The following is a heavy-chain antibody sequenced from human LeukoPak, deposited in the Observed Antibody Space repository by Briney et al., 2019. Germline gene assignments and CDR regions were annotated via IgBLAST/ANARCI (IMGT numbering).Heavy chain of an antibody. D-gene: IGHD6-13*01. CDR3: AREVPYSSSWYITHYYYYMDV. CDR2: ISSSSSYI. CDR1: GFTFSSYS. J-gene: IGHJ6*03. Sequence: PGGSLRLSCAASGFTFSSYSMNWVRQAPGKGLEWVSSISSSSSYIYYADSVKGRFTISRDNAKNSLYLQMNSLRAEDTAVYYCAREVPYSSSWYITHYYYYMDVWGKGTTVTVSS. V-gene: IGHV3-21*01.